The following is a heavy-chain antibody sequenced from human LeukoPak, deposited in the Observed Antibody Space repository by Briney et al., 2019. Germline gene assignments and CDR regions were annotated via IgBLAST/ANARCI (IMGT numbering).Heavy chain of an antibody. CDR2: ISSNGGST. J-gene: IGHJ4*02. Sequence: PGGSLRLSCAASGFTFSSYAMHWVRQAPGKGLEYVSAISSNGGSTYYANSVKGRFTISRDNSKNTLYLQMDSLRAEDTAVYYWGRDGRNTGFDYWGQGTLVTVSS. CDR3: GRDGRNTGFDY. D-gene: IGHD1-1*01. V-gene: IGHV3-64*01. CDR1: GFTFSSYA.